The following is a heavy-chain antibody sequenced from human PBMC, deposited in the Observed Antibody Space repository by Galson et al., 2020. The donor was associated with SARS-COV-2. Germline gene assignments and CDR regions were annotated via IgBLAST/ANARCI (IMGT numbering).Heavy chain of an antibody. Sequence: GGSLRLSCAASGFTFSSYSMNWVRQAPGKGLEWVSFISTSSSYIYYADSVKGRFTISRDSAKNSLYLQMNSLRAEDTAVYYCARGLRSSSWGPPLLDYWGQGTLVTVSS. J-gene: IGHJ4*02. D-gene: IGHD6-13*01. CDR3: ARGLRSSSWGPPLLDY. CDR1: GFTFSSYS. V-gene: IGHV3-21*01. CDR2: ISTSSSYI.